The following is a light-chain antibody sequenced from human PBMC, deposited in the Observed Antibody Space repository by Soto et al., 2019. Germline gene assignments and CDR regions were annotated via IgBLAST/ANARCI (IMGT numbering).Light chain of an antibody. CDR2: AAS. CDR1: QGISSY. V-gene: IGKV1-8*01. J-gene: IGKJ1*01. Sequence: GDRVTITCRASQGISSYLAWYQQKPGKAPKLLIYAASTLQSGVPSRFSGSGSGTDFTLTISCLQSEDFATYYCQQYYSYPGTYGQGTKVDIK. CDR3: QQYYSYPGT.